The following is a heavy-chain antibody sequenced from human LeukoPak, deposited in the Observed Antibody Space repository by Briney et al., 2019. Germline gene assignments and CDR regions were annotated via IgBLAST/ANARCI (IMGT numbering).Heavy chain of an antibody. CDR2: IHTSGNT. D-gene: IGHD2-15*01. Sequence: SDTLSLTCTVSGGPHSTYYWTWIPQPLGKGLEWIGNIHTSGNTNYNPSLKSRVTMSVDTSKNQFSLRLSSVTAADTAVYYCVRPGQSNWWVYFNYWGQGAVVTVSP. CDR1: GGPHSTYY. V-gene: IGHV4-4*09. J-gene: IGHJ4*02. CDR3: VRPGQSNWWVYFNY.